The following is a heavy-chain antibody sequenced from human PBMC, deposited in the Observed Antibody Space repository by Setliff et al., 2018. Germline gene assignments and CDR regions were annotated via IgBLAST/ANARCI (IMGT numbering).Heavy chain of an antibody. CDR2: ISYSGIT. V-gene: IGHV4-59*01. Sequence: SETLSLTCAAAGWTFTYYYWTWNRQSPGKGLEWIGFISYSGITTSNVSLKSRVAISVDKSKNQLYLTLSSVTAADTAVYYCASDWGWLNWYFDLWGRGTLVTVSS. CDR3: ASDWGWLNWYFDL. D-gene: IGHD7-27*01. CDR1: GWTFTYYY. J-gene: IGHJ2*01.